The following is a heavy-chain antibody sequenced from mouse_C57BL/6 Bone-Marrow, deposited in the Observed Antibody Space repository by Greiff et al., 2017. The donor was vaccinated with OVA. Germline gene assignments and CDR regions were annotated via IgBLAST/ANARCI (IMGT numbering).Heavy chain of an antibody. V-gene: IGHV14-4*01. J-gene: IGHJ1*03. CDR2: IDPENGDT. CDR3: TLIYYYGSSWYCDV. CDR1: GFNIKDDY. D-gene: IGHD1-1*01. Sequence: EVQRVESGAELVRPGASVKLSCTASGFNIKDDYMHWVKQRPEQGLEWIGWIDPENGDTEYASKFQGKATITADTSSNTAYLQLSSLTSEDTAVYYCTLIYYYGSSWYCDVWGTGTTVTVSS.